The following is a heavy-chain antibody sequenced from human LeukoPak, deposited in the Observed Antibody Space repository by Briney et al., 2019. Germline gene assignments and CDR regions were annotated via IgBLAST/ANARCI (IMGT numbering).Heavy chain of an antibody. J-gene: IGHJ5*02. CDR1: GGTFSSYA. CDR2: INPIIGTA. D-gene: IGHD2-2*01. Sequence: SVKVSFKASGGTFSSYAISWVRQAPGQGLEWMGGINPIIGTADYAQKFHGRVTITADAPTSTAYMELSSLRSEDTAVYYCARDGCSSTSCYFTYNWFEPWGQGTLVTVSS. CDR3: ARDGCSSTSCYFTYNWFEP. V-gene: IGHV1-69*01.